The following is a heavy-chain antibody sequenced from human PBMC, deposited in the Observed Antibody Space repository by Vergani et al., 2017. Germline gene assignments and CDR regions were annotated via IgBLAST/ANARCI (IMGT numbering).Heavy chain of an antibody. CDR1: GYTFTDYW. V-gene: IGHV5-51*07. D-gene: IGHD4-17*01. CDR2: VYARDSDT. Sequence: EVQLVQSGAEVKKPGESLKISCEGSGYTFTDYWVGWVHQKPGKGLEWMGVVYARDSDTRYSPSFQGQVTISADKSISTAYLQWSSLKASDTAMYYCARGRTVTTLTWFDPWGQGTLVTVSS. J-gene: IGHJ5*02. CDR3: ARGRTVTTLTWFDP.